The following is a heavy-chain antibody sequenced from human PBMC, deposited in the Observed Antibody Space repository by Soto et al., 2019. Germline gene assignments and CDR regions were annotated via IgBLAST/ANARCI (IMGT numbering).Heavy chain of an antibody. CDR3: ARLGYTGSWVRGWFDP. Sequence: LKISCKASGNSLSNNWIVWVRQLPGKGLEWMGIIYLGDSETTYSPTFQGQVTISADRSTSTAHLQWSSLKASDTAMYYCARLGYTGSWVRGWFDPWGQGTLVTVSS. CDR1: GNSLSNNW. V-gene: IGHV5-51*01. J-gene: IGHJ5*02. CDR2: IYLGDSET. D-gene: IGHD6-13*01.